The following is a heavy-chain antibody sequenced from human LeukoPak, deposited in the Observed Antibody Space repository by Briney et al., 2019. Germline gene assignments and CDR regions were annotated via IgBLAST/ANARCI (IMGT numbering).Heavy chain of an antibody. J-gene: IGHJ4*02. Sequence: PSETLSLTCTVSGGSISSSSYYWGWIRQPPGKGLEWIGSIYYSGSTYYNPSLKSRVTISVDTSKNQFSLKLSSVTAADTAVYYCARGLAAAGDCWGQGTLVTVSS. CDR2: IYYSGST. D-gene: IGHD6-13*01. V-gene: IGHV4-39*07. CDR3: ARGLAAAGDC. CDR1: GGSISSSSYY.